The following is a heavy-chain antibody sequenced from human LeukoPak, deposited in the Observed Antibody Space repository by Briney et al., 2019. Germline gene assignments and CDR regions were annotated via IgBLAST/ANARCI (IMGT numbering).Heavy chain of an antibody. V-gene: IGHV1-8*02. J-gene: IGHJ4*02. CDR3: ARGSDSGYDDL. Sequence: ASVKVSCKASGYTFTGYYMHWVRQAPGQGLEWMGWMNPNSGNTGYAQKFQGRVTMTRNTSISTAYMELSSLRSEDTAVYYCARGSDSGYDDLWGQGTLVTVSS. CDR2: MNPNSGNT. CDR1: GYTFTGYY. D-gene: IGHD5-12*01.